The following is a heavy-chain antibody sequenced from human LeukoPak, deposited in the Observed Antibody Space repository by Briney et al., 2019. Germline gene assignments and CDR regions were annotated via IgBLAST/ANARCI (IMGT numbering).Heavy chain of an antibody. CDR2: IYSGGGT. D-gene: IGHD2-21*02. CDR1: GFTVSSNY. J-gene: IGHJ3*02. CDR3: ARAVGVTAIHNAFDI. Sequence: GGSLRLSCAASGFTVSSNYMSWVRQAPGKGLEWVSVIYSGGGTDYADSVKGRFTISRDNSKNTLYLQMNSLRAEDAAVYYCARAVGVTAIHNAFDIWGQGTMVTVSS. V-gene: IGHV3-66*02.